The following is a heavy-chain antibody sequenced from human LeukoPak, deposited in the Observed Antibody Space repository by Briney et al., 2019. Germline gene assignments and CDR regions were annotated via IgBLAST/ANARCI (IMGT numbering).Heavy chain of an antibody. CDR3: AKDWIVVVPAAIHRENYYYYGMDV. V-gene: IGHV3-23*01. J-gene: IGHJ6*02. CDR2: ISGSGGST. D-gene: IGHD2-2*01. Sequence: GGSLGLSCAASGFTFSSYAMSWVRQAPGKGLEWVSAISGSGGSTYYADSVKGRFTISRDNSKNTLYLQMNSLRAEDTAVYYCAKDWIVVVPAAIHRENYYYYGMDVWGQGTTVTVSS. CDR1: GFTFSSYA.